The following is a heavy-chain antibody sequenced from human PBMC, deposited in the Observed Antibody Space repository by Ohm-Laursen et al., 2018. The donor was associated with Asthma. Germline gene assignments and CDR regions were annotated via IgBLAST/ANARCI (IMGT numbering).Heavy chain of an antibody. D-gene: IGHD5-18*01. Sequence: SLRLSCTASGFTFSSYGMHWVRQAPGKGLEWVAVISYDGSNKYYADSVKGRFTISRDNSKNTLYLQMNSLRAEDTAVYYCAKGDTAMIDYWGQGTLVTVSS. V-gene: IGHV3-30*18. J-gene: IGHJ4*02. CDR1: GFTFSSYG. CDR3: AKGDTAMIDY. CDR2: ISYDGSNK.